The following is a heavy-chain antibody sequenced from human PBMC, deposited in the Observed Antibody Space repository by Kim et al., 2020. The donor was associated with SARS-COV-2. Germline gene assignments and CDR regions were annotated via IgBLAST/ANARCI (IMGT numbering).Heavy chain of an antibody. J-gene: IGHJ5*02. V-gene: IGHV2-70*01. Sequence: KYYSTSLKTRLTISKDTSKNQVVLTMTNMDPVDTATYYCARAIAGDPFDPWGQGTLVTVSS. CDR2: K. CDR3: ARAIAGDPFDP. D-gene: IGHD3-16*01.